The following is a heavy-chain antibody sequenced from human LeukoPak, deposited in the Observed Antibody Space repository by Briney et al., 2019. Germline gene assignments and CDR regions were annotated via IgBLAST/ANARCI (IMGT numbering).Heavy chain of an antibody. J-gene: IGHJ4*02. Sequence: GGSLRLSYAASGFTFDDYAMHWVRQAPGKGLVWVSRINTDGSSTSYADSVKGRFTISRDNAKNTLYLQMNSLRDEDTAVYYCARGSSGPWGYWGQGTLVTVSS. CDR2: INTDGSST. V-gene: IGHV3-74*01. CDR1: GFTFDDYA. D-gene: IGHD3-10*01. CDR3: ARGSSGPWGY.